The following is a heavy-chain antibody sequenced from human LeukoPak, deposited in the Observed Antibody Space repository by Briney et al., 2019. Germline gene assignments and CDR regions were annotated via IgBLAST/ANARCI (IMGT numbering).Heavy chain of an antibody. J-gene: IGHJ6*03. D-gene: IGHD6-6*01. CDR1: GYTFTGYY. CDR3: ARVLPAAQPFPRNYYYYYMDV. Sequence: KVSCKASGYTFTGYYMHWVRQAPGQGLEWMGWINPNSGGTNYAQKFQGRVTMTRDMSISTAYMELSRLRSDDTAVYYCARVLPAAQPFPRNYYYYYMDVWGKGTTVTVSS. CDR2: INPNSGGT. V-gene: IGHV1-2*02.